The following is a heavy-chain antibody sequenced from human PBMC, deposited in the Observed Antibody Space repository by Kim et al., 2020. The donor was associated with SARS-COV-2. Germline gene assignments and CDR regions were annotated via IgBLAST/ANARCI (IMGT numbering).Heavy chain of an antibody. D-gene: IGHD1-26*01. J-gene: IGHJ2*01. V-gene: IGHV3-33*01. Sequence: YGDTEKGRFTISRDNSKNTLNLQRNRLRAEDTALYYCARKRPGASQRYFDLWGRGTLVTVSS. CDR3: ARKRPGASQRYFDL.